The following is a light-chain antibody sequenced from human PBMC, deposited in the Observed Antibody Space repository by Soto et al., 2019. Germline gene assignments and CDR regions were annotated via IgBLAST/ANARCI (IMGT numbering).Light chain of an antibody. V-gene: IGKV3-15*01. CDR1: QSVSSN. CDR2: GAS. J-gene: IGKJ2*01. Sequence: EIVMTQSPATLSVSPGERATLSCRASQSVSSNLAWYQQKPGQAPRLLIYGASTRATGIPARFSGSGSGTEFTLTISSLQSEDFAVYYWQQYNNWPPGTFGQGTKLEIK. CDR3: QQYNNWPPGT.